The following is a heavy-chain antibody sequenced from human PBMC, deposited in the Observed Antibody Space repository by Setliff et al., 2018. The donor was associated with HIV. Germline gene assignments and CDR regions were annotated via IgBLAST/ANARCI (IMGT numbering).Heavy chain of an antibody. J-gene: IGHJ4*02. CDR1: DDSISSGANY. V-gene: IGHV4-61*02. CDR3: AREPRVRGTLDF. Sequence: SETLSLTCSVSDDSISSGANYWSWIRQPAGQRLEWIGRIYASGSTNYNPSLKSRVSISVDMSQNQFSLKMTSVTAADTAVYYCAREPRVRGTLDFWGQGTLVTVS. D-gene: IGHD2-15*01. CDR2: IYASGST.